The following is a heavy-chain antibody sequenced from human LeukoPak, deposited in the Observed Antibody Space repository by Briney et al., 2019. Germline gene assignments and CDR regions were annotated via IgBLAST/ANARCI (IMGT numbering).Heavy chain of an antibody. J-gene: IGHJ6*02. CDR1: GYTLTELS. D-gene: IGHD3-10*01. CDR3: ATVRRITMAGVDYYGMDV. Sequence: ASVEVSCKVSGYTLTELSMHWVRQAPGKGLEWMGGFDPEDGETIYAQKFQGRVTMTEDTSTDTAYMELSSLRSEDTAVYYCATVRRITMAGVDYYGMDVWGQGTTVTVSS. V-gene: IGHV1-24*01. CDR2: FDPEDGET.